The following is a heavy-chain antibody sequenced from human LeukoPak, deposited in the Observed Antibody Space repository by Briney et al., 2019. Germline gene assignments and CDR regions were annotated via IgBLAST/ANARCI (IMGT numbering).Heavy chain of an antibody. D-gene: IGHD1-26*01. Sequence: PSETLSLTCTVSGGSISSYYWSWIRQPPGKGLEWIGYIYYSGSTNYNPSLKSRVTISVDTSKNQFSLKLSSVTAADTAVYYCARGWGGATMIDYWGQGTLVTVSS. CDR3: ARGWGGATMIDY. CDR1: GGSISSYY. V-gene: IGHV4-59*01. J-gene: IGHJ4*02. CDR2: IYYSGST.